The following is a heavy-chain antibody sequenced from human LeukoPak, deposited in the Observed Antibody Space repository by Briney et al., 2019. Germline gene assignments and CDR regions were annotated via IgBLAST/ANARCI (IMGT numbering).Heavy chain of an antibody. Sequence: SETLSLTCTVSGGSISNYYWSWIRQAPGKGLEWIRYIYYSGTTKYNPSLMSRVTISVDTSKNQFSLRLSSVAAGDTAVYYCARHGGSYFYYWGQGTLVTVSS. J-gene: IGHJ4*02. CDR3: ARHGGSYFYY. CDR1: GGSISNYY. V-gene: IGHV4-59*08. CDR2: IYYSGTT. D-gene: IGHD1-26*01.